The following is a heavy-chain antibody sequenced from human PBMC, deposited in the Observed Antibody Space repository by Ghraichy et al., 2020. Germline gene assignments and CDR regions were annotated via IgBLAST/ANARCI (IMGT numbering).Heavy chain of an antibody. CDR1: GYTFTSYY. J-gene: IGHJ6*02. CDR2: INPSGGST. V-gene: IGHV1-46*01. CDR3: ARVEDIVVVPEPYYYYGMDV. Sequence: ASVKVSCKASGYTFTSYYMHWVRQAPGQGLEWMGIINPSGGSTSYAQKFQGRVTMTRDTSTSTVYMELSSLRSEDTAVYYCARVEDIVVVPEPYYYYGMDVWGQGTTVTVSS. D-gene: IGHD2-2*01.